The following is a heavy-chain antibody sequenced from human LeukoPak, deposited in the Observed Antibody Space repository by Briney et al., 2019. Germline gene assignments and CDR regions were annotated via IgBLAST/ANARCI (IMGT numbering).Heavy chain of an antibody. J-gene: IGHJ4*02. V-gene: IGHV3-48*03. Sequence: GGSLRLSCAASGFTFSTLEMNWVRQAPGKGLEWVSYISASGSSIYYADSVKGRFTISRDNAKNSLYLQMNSLRVEDTAVYYCARGRIGAAGARFDYWGQGTLVTVSS. CDR2: ISASGSSI. D-gene: IGHD6-13*01. CDR3: ARGRIGAAGARFDY. CDR1: GFTFSTLE.